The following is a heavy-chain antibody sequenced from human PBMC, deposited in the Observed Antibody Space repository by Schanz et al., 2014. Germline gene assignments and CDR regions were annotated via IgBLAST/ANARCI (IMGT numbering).Heavy chain of an antibody. CDR1: GFTFTNLG. J-gene: IGHJ4*02. CDR3: AKGFGGYDLGLDY. D-gene: IGHD5-12*01. Sequence: QVQLVESGGGVVQPGRSLRLSCAASGFTFTNLGMHWVRRAPGKGLEWVAFIRYDGSNQYYADSVKGRFTISRDNSKNTLSLQMNSLRAEDTAVYYCAKGFGGYDLGLDYWGQGTLVTVSS. CDR2: IRYDGSNQ. V-gene: IGHV3-30*02.